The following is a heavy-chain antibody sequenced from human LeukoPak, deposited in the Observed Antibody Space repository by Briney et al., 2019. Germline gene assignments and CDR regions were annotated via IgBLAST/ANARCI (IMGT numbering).Heavy chain of an antibody. V-gene: IGHV3-23*01. Sequence: GGSLRLSCAASGFTFSSYAMSWVRQAPGKGLEWVSAISGSGGSTYYADSVKGRLTISRDNSKNTLYLQMNSLRAEDTAVYYCAKEYSSSWGYYYYYMDVWGKGTTVTVSS. J-gene: IGHJ6*03. CDR3: AKEYSSSWGYYYYYMDV. CDR2: ISGSGGST. CDR1: GFTFSSYA. D-gene: IGHD6-13*01.